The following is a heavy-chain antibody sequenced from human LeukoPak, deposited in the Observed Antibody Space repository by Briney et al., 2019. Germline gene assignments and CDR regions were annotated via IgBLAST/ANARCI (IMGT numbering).Heavy chain of an antibody. V-gene: IGHV3-48*01. CDR3: ARDRDSTYFDY. CDR2: ISSSSSTI. D-gene: IGHD6-13*01. CDR1: GFTFSSYS. Sequence: GGSLRLSCAASGFTFSSYSMNWVRQVPGKGLEWVSYISSSSSTIYYADSVKGRFTISRDNAKNSLYLQMNSLRAEDTAVYYCARDRDSTYFDYWGQGTLVTVSS. J-gene: IGHJ4*02.